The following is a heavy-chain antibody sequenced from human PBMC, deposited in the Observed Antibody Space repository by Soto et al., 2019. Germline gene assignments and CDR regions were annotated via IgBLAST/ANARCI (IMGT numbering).Heavy chain of an antibody. CDR2: ISYSVGA. CDR3: ARGWSSSWPY. Sequence: PSETLSLTCSVSAGSISRYYWGWVRQSPGEGLEWIAYISYSVGASYNPSLKSRVSISVDASKNQIALTVMSVTAADTAVYYCARGWSSSWPYWGQGILVTVSS. D-gene: IGHD6-13*01. CDR1: AGSISRYY. V-gene: IGHV4-59*01. J-gene: IGHJ4*02.